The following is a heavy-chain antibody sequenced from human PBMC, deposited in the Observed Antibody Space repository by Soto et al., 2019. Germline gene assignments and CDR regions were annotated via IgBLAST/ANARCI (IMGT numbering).Heavy chain of an antibody. Sequence: QVQLVQSGAEEKKPGASVKVSCKASGYTFTSYAMHWVRQAPGQRLEWMGWINAGNGNTKYSQKFQGRVTITRDTSRSTAYMELSSLRSEDTALDYCARVTGYYHVDFLGQGTLVTVSS. CDR2: INAGNGNT. CDR3: ARVTGYYHVDF. J-gene: IGHJ4*02. D-gene: IGHD3-22*01. CDR1: GYTFTSYA. V-gene: IGHV1-3*05.